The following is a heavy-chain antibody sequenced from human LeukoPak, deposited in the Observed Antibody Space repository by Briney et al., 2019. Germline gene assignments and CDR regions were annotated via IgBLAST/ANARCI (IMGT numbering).Heavy chain of an antibody. CDR1: GYTFTTYA. Sequence: GASVKVSCKASGYTFTTYAMNWVRQAPGQGLEWMGWINTKTGNPTYVQGFTGRFVFSLDTSVNTAYVQISSLKAEDTAVYYCARGNRKIAVDIWGQGTLVTVSS. CDR2: INTKTGNP. D-gene: IGHD6-19*01. V-gene: IGHV7-4-1*02. J-gene: IGHJ4*02. CDR3: ARGNRKIAVDI.